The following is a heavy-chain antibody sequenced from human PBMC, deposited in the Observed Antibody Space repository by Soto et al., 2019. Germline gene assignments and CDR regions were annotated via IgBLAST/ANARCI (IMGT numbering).Heavy chain of an antibody. J-gene: IGHJ4*02. D-gene: IGHD3-10*01. CDR1: GGSISSSSYY. CDR2: IYYSGST. CDR3: ARLWFGELYYFDY. Sequence: SETLSLTCTVSGGSISSSSYYWGWIRQPPGKGLEWIGSIYYSGSTYYNPSLKSRVTISVDTSKNQFSLKLSSVTAADTAVYYCARLWFGELYYFDYWGQGTLVTVSS. V-gene: IGHV4-39*01.